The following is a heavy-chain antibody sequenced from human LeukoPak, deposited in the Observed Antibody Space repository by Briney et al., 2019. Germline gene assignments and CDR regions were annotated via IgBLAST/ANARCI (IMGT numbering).Heavy chain of an antibody. Sequence: GGSLRLSCAASGFTFSSYAMSWVRQAPGKGLEWVSAVSGSGGSTYYADSVKGRFTISRDNSKNTLYLQMNSLRAEDTAVYYCAPDEPDYYYGSGRPEEVDAFDIWGQGTMVTVSS. V-gene: IGHV3-23*01. D-gene: IGHD3-10*01. CDR1: GFTFSSYA. CDR2: VSGSGGST. J-gene: IGHJ3*02. CDR3: APDEPDYYYGSGRPEEVDAFDI.